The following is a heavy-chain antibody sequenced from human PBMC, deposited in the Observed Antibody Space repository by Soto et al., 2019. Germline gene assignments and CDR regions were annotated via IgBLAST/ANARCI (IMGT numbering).Heavy chain of an antibody. CDR1: GGSFSGYY. CDR2: INHSGST. V-gene: IGHV4-34*01. D-gene: IGHD3-10*01. CDR3: ARLAPSRSKYYYGSGSYYYYYYGMDV. Sequence: SETLSLTCAVYGGSFSGYYWSWIRQPPGKGLEWIGEINHSGSTNYNPSLKSRVTISVDASKNQFSLKLSSVTAADTAVYYCARLAPSRSKYYYGSGSYYYYYYGMDVWGQGTTVTVSS. J-gene: IGHJ6*02.